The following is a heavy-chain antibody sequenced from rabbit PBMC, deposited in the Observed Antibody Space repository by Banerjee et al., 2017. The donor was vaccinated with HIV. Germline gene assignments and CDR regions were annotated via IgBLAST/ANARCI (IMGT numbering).Heavy chain of an antibody. D-gene: IGHD1-1*01. Sequence: QEQLVESGGGLVTLGGSLKLSCKASGIDFSNYGISWVRQAPGRGLEWIAYIYPDYGTTDYASWVNGRFTISLDSAQNTVFLQMTSLTAADTATYFCARVGYASSSSYPYYFNLWGQGTLVTVS. CDR1: GIDFSNYG. CDR3: ARVGYASSSSYPYYFNL. V-gene: IGHV1S47*01. CDR2: IYPDYGTT. J-gene: IGHJ4*01.